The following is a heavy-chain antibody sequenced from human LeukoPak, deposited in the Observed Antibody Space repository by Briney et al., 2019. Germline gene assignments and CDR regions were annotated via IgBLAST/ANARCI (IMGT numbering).Heavy chain of an antibody. D-gene: IGHD5-18*01. CDR1: GSSISSYY. Sequence: SETLSLTCTVSGSSISSYYWSWIRQPPGKGLEWMGYIYYSGSTKYNPSLKSRVTITVDTSKNQFSLNLSSVTAADTAVYYCARDTREDTAMAYFDYWGQGTLVTVSS. V-gene: IGHV4-59*01. CDR2: IYYSGST. CDR3: ARDTREDTAMAYFDY. J-gene: IGHJ4*02.